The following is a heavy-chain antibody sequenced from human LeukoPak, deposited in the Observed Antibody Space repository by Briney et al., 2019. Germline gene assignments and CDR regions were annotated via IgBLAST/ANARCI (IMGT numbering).Heavy chain of an antibody. D-gene: IGHD3-10*01. V-gene: IGHV3-23*01. J-gene: IGHJ4*02. CDR2: ISGSGGST. CDR3: AKGGGYYGSGSYYNGPFDY. Sequence: PGGSLRLSCAASGFTFSSYSMNWVRQAPGKGLEWVSAISGSGGSTYYADSVKGRFTISRDNSKNTLYLQMNSLRAEDTAVYYCAKGGGYYGSGSYYNGPFDYWGQGTLVTVSS. CDR1: GFTFSSYS.